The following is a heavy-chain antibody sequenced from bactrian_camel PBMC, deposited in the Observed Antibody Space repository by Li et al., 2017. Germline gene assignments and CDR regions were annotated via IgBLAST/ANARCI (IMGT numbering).Heavy chain of an antibody. CDR1: VYAHMYYC. Sequence: HVQLVESGGGSVQAGESLRLTCRPSVYAHMYYCMAWYRQVPGEERETVARIDDDGTTTYADSVKGRFTISEDNAKNTLYLQMDNLKAEDTGTYYCAAVNSWRFCLLSLLEGDLASSGLGTQVTVS. D-gene: IGHD2*01. CDR2: IDDDGTT. V-gene: IGHV3S53*01. J-gene: IGHJ4*01.